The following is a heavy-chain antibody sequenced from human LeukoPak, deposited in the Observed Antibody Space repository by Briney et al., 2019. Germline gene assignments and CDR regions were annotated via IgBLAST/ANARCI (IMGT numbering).Heavy chain of an antibody. CDR2: IYYSKNT. CDR1: GGSINSSSAY. D-gene: IGHD5-18*01. Sequence: SETLSLTCTVSGGSINSSSAYWGWIRQPPGKGLEWIGSIYYSKNTYYNPSLKSRVTISADTSKNQFSLTLGSVSATDTAVYYCVSPRGLSYGYFDYWGQGTLVTVSS. V-gene: IGHV4-39*01. CDR3: VSPRGLSYGYFDY. J-gene: IGHJ4*02.